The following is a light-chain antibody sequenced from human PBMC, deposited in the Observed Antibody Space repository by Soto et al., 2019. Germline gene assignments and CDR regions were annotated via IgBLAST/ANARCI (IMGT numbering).Light chain of an antibody. Sequence: DIQMTQSPSSVSASVGDRVTITCRASQGIGSRLDWYQQKPGKAPKLLICDASSLQSGVPSSFSGSGSGTDFTLTISSLQPEDFATYYCQQANSFPWTFGQGTKVEIK. CDR1: QGIGSR. J-gene: IGKJ1*01. V-gene: IGKV1-12*01. CDR2: DAS. CDR3: QQANSFPWT.